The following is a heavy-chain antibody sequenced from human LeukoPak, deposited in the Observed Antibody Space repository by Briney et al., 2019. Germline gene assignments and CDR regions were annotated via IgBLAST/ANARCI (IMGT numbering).Heavy chain of an antibody. D-gene: IGHD5-12*01. CDR3: ATVDGYNPDY. Sequence: ASVKVSCKASGYTFTSYGISWVRQAPGQGLEWMGWISAYNGNTNYAQKLQGRVTMTEDTSTDTAYMELSSLRSEDTAVYYCATVDGYNPDYWGQGTLVTVSS. CDR1: GYTFTSYG. CDR2: ISAYNGNT. V-gene: IGHV1-18*01. J-gene: IGHJ4*02.